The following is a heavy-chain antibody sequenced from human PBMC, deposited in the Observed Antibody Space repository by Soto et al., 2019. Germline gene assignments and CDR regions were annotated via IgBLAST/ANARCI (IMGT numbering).Heavy chain of an antibody. Sequence: GGSLRLSCAASGFTFSSYAMSWVRQAPGKGLEWVSAISGSGGSTYYADSVKGRFTISRDNSKNTLYLQMNSLRAEDTAVYYCAIRLEWVVPAAMYDYWGQGTLVTVSS. V-gene: IGHV3-23*01. D-gene: IGHD2-2*01. CDR1: GFTFSSYA. CDR3: AIRLEWVVPAAMYDY. CDR2: ISGSGGST. J-gene: IGHJ4*02.